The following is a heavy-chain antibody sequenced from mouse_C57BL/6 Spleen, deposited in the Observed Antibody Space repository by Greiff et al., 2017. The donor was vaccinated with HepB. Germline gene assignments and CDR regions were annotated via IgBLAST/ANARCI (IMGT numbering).Heavy chain of an antibody. D-gene: IGHD1-1*01. CDR3: TGSYYYGQPFDY. CDR2: IRFKSDNYAT. J-gene: IGHJ2*01. CDR1: GFTFSNYW. Sequence: EVKVEESGGGLVQPGGSMKLSCVASGFTFSNYWMNWVRQSPEKGLEWVAQIRFKSDNYATHYAESVKGRFTISRDDSKSSVYLQMNNLRAEDTGIYYCTGSYYYGQPFDYWGQGTTLTVSS. V-gene: IGHV6-3*01.